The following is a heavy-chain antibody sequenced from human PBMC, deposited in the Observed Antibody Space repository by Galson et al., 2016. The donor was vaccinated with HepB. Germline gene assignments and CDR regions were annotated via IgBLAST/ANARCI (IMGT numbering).Heavy chain of an antibody. D-gene: IGHD3-3*02. V-gene: IGHV1-18*01. CDR2: ITTYSGDT. J-gene: IGHJ4*02. Sequence: SVKVSCKASGYSFTSHSISWVRHAPGQGLEWMGYITTYSGDTYYAPNLQGRVTMTTDTSTRTAYMELRSLRSDDTAVYYCARQGRYHFESKGDYWGPGTLVTVSS. CDR3: ARQGRYHFESKGDY. CDR1: GYSFTSHS.